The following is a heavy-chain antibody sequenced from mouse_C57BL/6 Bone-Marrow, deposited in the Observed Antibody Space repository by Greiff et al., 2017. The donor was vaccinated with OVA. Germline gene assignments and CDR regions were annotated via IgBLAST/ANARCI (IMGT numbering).Heavy chain of an antibody. CDR2: IYPGSGST. CDR3: ARYGSSSTGFAY. J-gene: IGHJ3*01. CDR1: GYTFTSYW. V-gene: IGHV1-55*01. D-gene: IGHD1-1*01. Sequence: QVQLQQPGAELVKPGASVKMSCKASGYTFTSYWITWVKQRPGQGLEWIGDIYPGSGSTNYNEKFKSKATLTVDTSSSTAYMQLSSLTSDDSAVYYGARYGSSSTGFAYWGQGTLVTVSA.